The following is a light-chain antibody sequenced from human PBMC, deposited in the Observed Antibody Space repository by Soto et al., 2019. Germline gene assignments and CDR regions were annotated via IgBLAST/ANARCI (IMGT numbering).Light chain of an antibody. Sequence: QSVLTQPPSVSEAPRQRVTISCSGSSSNIGNNAVNWYQQLPGKAPKLLIYYDDLLPSGVSDRFSGSKSGTSASLAISGSQSEDEADYYCAAWDDSLNGYVFGTGTKVTVL. CDR2: YDD. CDR3: AAWDDSLNGYV. V-gene: IGLV1-36*01. CDR1: SSNIGNNA. J-gene: IGLJ1*01.